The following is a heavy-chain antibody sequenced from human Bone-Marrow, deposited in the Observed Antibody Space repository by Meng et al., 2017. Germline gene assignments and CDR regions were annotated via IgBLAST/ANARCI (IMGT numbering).Heavy chain of an antibody. CDR3: ASCLRLTDDYGDYGGGHHDAFDI. J-gene: IGHJ3*02. V-gene: IGHV3-7*03. CDR2: IKQDGKEK. Sequence: GESLKISCAGSGFSFSDHWMSWVRQAPGKRLQWVAKIKQDGKEKDYVDSVKGRFTISRDNSKNTLYLQMKSLRAEDTAVYYCASCLRLTDDYGDYGGGHHDAFDIWGQGTMVTVSS. D-gene: IGHD4-17*01. CDR1: GFSFSDHW.